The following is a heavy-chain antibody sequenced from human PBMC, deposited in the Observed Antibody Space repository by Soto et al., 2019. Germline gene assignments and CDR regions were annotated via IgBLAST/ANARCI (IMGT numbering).Heavy chain of an antibody. Sequence: KPSETLSLTCTVSGGSISSGDYYRSWIRQPPGKGLEWIGYIFYSGSTYYNPSLKSRVTISVHTSKNQFSLKLSSVIAADTAVYYCARVLSKYCSGGDCYYYYGMDVWGQGTTVTVSS. V-gene: IGHV4-30-4*01. D-gene: IGHD2-21*02. J-gene: IGHJ6*02. CDR2: IFYSGST. CDR3: ARVLSKYCSGGDCYYYYGMDV. CDR1: GGSISSGDYY.